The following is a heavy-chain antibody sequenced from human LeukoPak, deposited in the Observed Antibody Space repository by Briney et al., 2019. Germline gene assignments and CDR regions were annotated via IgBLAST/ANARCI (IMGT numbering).Heavy chain of an antibody. J-gene: IGHJ4*02. Sequence: PGRSLRLSCAASGFTFSSYGMHWVRQAPGKGLEWVAVISYDGSNKYYAGSVKGRFTISRDNSKNTLYLQTSSLRAEDTAVYYCARASTTVPNLLDHWGRGTLVTVSS. CDR2: ISYDGSNK. CDR3: ARASTTVPNLLDH. V-gene: IGHV3-30*03. CDR1: GFTFSSYG. D-gene: IGHD4-17*01.